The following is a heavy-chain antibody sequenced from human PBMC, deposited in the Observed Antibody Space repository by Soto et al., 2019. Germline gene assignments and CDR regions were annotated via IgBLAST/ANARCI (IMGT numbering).Heavy chain of an antibody. V-gene: IGHV1-8*01. CDR3: ARVEGFDF. Sequence: QVQLVQSGAEVKKPGASVKVSCKASGYTFTSYHINWVRQASGQGLEWMGWMNPNSGDTGYAQKFQGRVTMTRNTSINTAYLELSSLSSEATAVYYCARVEGFDFWGQGTLVTVSS. CDR1: GYTFTSYH. D-gene: IGHD2-15*01. J-gene: IGHJ4*02. CDR2: MNPNSGDT.